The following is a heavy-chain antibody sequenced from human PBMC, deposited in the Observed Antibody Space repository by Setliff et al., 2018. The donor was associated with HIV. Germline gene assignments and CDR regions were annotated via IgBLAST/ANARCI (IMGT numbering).Heavy chain of an antibody. CDR1: GGSISNNKYY. Sequence: PSETLSLTCSVSGGSISNNKYYWSWIRQAPGKGLEWTGSIYYNGKTYYNPSLKSRLTISVDTSENQFSLKLDSVTAADTAVYYCASRVYYYDESKILREEGFVPWGQGMLVTVSS. CDR3: ASRVYYYDESKILREEGFVP. J-gene: IGHJ5*02. V-gene: IGHV4-39*01. CDR2: IYYNGKT. D-gene: IGHD3-22*01.